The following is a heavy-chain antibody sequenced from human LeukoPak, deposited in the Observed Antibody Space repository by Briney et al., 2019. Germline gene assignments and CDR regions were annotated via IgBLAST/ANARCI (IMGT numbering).Heavy chain of an antibody. CDR1: GFTFSSYA. CDR3: AKEKGRWLQLHYFDY. V-gene: IGHV3-23*01. D-gene: IGHD5-24*01. J-gene: IGHJ4*02. Sequence: GGSLRLSCAASGFTFSSYAMSWVRQAPGKGLEWVSAISGSGGSTYYADSVKGRFTISRDNSKNTLYLQRNSLRAEDTAVYYCAKEKGRWLQLHYFDYWGQGTLVTVSS. CDR2: ISGSGGST.